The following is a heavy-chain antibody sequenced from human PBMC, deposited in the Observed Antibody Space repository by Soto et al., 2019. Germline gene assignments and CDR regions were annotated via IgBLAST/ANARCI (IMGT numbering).Heavy chain of an antibody. CDR2: ISYDGSNK. J-gene: IGHJ5*02. CDR1: GFTFSSYG. V-gene: IGHV3-30*03. D-gene: IGHD2-21*01. Sequence: GGSLRLSCAASGFTFSSYGMHWVRQAPGKGLEWVAVISYDGSNKYYADSVKGRFTISRDNSKNTLYLQMNSLRAEDTAVYYCARDLNLYVMTNWFDPWGQGTLVTVSS. CDR3: ARDLNLYVMTNWFDP.